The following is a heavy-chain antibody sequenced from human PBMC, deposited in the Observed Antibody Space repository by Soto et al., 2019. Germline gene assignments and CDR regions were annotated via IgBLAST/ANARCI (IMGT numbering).Heavy chain of an antibody. Sequence: PSETLSLTCTVSGGSISSYYWSWIRQPPGKGLEWIGYIYYSGSTNYNPSLKSRVTISVDTSKNQFSLKLSSVTAADTAVYYCARHGGKYCSSTSCYRWFDPWGQGTLVTAPQ. CDR3: ARHGGKYCSSTSCYRWFDP. V-gene: IGHV4-59*08. CDR2: IYYSGST. J-gene: IGHJ5*02. D-gene: IGHD2-2*02. CDR1: GGSISSYY.